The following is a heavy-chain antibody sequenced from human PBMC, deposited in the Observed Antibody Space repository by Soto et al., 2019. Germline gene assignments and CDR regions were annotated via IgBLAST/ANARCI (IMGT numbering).Heavy chain of an antibody. V-gene: IGHV3-30-3*01. CDR1: GFTFSSYA. J-gene: IGHJ4*02. CDR3: ARNWGYSYGYPPGY. D-gene: IGHD5-18*01. Sequence: SLRLSCAASGFTFSSYAMHWVRQAPGKGLEWVALISYDGSNKYYADSVKGRFTISRDNSKNTLYLQMNSLRAEDTAVYYCARNWGYSYGYPPGYWGQGTLVTVSS. CDR2: ISYDGSNK.